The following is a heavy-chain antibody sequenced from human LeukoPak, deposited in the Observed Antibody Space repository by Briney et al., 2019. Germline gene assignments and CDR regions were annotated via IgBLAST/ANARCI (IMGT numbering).Heavy chain of an antibody. V-gene: IGHV1-18*01. CDR3: ARKRLRFLEWLLGPDYYFDY. CDR1: GYTFTSYG. D-gene: IGHD3-3*01. CDR2: ISAYNGNT. J-gene: IGHJ4*02. Sequence: ASVKVSCKASGYTFTSYGLSWVRQAPGQGLEWMGWISAYNGNTNYAQKLQGRVTMTTDTSTSTAYMELRSLRSDDTAVYYCARKRLRFLEWLLGPDYYFDYWGQGTLVTVSS.